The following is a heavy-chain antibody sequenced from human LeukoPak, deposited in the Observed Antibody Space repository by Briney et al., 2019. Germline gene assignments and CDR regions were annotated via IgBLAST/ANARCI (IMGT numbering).Heavy chain of an antibody. CDR2: INSDGSTT. J-gene: IGHJ4*02. Sequence: GGSLRLSCAASGFTFSAYWMHWVRQAPGKGLVWVSRINSDGSTTNYADSVKGRFTISRDNAKNTLYLQMNSLRAEDTAVYYCARGDDSLTLTTDYWGQGTLVTVSS. CDR3: ARGDDSLTLTTDY. D-gene: IGHD3-9*01. CDR1: GFTFSAYW. V-gene: IGHV3-74*01.